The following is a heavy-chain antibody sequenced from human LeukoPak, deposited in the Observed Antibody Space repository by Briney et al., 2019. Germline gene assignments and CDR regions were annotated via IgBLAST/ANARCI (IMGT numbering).Heavy chain of an antibody. Sequence: PGGSLRLSCAASGFTFSSYAMSWVRQAPGKGLVWVSRIYSDESSTSYADSVKGRFTISRDNAKNTLYLQMNSLRAEDTAVYYCATSGIAAAGTGYYYYGMDVWGQGTTVTVSS. D-gene: IGHD6-13*01. J-gene: IGHJ6*02. V-gene: IGHV3-74*01. CDR3: ATSGIAAAGTGYYYYGMDV. CDR2: IYSDESST. CDR1: GFTFSSYA.